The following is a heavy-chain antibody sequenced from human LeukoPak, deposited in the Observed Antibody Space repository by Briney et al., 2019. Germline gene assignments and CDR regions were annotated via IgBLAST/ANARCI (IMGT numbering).Heavy chain of an antibody. CDR3: ARDRSDSTTRFFDY. J-gene: IGHJ4*02. CDR2: VYYAAST. D-gene: IGHD3-10*01. Sequence: SETLSLTCTVSGGSIRSYYWSWIRQPPGKGLEWIGHVYYAASTNYNPSLKSRLTISKDMSKNQFSLKLKSVTAADTAVYYCARDRSDSTTRFFDYWGQGTLVTVSS. V-gene: IGHV4-59*01. CDR1: GGSIRSYY.